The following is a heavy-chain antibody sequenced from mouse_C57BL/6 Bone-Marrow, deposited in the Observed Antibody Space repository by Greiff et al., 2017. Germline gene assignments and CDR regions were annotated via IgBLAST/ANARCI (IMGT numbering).Heavy chain of an antibody. V-gene: IGHV2-2*01. CDR1: GFSLTSYG. J-gene: IGHJ4*01. CDR3: AREGIVTTGGYYAMDY. D-gene: IGHD2-5*01. Sequence: QVQLKQSGPGLVQPSQRLSITCTVSGFSLTSYGVHWVRQSPGQGLEWLGVIWSGGSTDYYAATISSLTTSKDNPNSQAILHMNSLQAADTAIYYCAREGIVTTGGYYAMDYGGQGTSATVSS. CDR2: IWSGGST.